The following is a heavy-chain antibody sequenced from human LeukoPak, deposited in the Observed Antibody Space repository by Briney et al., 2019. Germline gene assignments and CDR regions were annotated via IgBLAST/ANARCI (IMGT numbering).Heavy chain of an antibody. CDR2: ISTSGSTI. V-gene: IGHV3-48*03. J-gene: IGHJ4*02. CDR3: ARGVYDY. Sequence: TGGSLRLSCAASGFTFSSYEVNWVRQAPGKGLEWVSYISTSGSTISYADSVKGRFTISRDNAKNSLYLQMDSLRAEDTAVYHCARGVYDYWGQGTLVTVSS. CDR1: GFTFSSYE.